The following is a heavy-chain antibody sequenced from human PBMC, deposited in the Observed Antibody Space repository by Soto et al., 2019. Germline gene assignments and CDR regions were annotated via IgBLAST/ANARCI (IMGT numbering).Heavy chain of an antibody. CDR2: IKQDGSEK. CDR1: GFTFSSNW. V-gene: IGHV3-7*05. CDR3: ARDLTRYGSPVVDY. D-gene: IGHD6-13*01. J-gene: IGHJ4*02. Sequence: EVQLVESGGGLVQPGGSLRLSCAASGFTFSSNWMTWVRQAPGKGLEWVANIKQDGSEKYYVDSVKGRFTISRDNAKNSRYLQMNSLRADVSAVYYCARDLTRYGSPVVDYWGEGTLVTVSS.